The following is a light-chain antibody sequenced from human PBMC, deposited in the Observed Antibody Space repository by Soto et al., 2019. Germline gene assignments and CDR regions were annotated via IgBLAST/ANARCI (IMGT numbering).Light chain of an antibody. J-gene: IGLJ2*01. CDR2: EVS. V-gene: IGLV2-8*01. Sequence: QSALTQPPSASGSPGQSVTISCTGTSSDVGGYNYVSWYQQHPGKAPKLMIYEVSKRPSGVPDRFSGSKSGNTASLTVSGLQAEDEADYYCCSYAGSSSVVFGGVTQLTVL. CDR3: CSYAGSSSVV. CDR1: SSDVGGYNY.